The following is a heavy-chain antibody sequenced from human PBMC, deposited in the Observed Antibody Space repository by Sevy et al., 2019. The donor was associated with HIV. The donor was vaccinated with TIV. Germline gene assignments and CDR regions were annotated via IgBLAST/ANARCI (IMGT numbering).Heavy chain of an antibody. Sequence: GGSLRLSCAASGFTFSSYSMNWVRQAPGKGLEWVSSISSSSSYIYYADSVKGRFTISRVNAKNSLYLQMNSLRAEDTAVYYCARVFYGDSPYFDYWGQGTLVTVSS. J-gene: IGHJ4*02. CDR3: ARVFYGDSPYFDY. D-gene: IGHD4-17*01. CDR2: ISSSSSYI. V-gene: IGHV3-21*01. CDR1: GFTFSSYS.